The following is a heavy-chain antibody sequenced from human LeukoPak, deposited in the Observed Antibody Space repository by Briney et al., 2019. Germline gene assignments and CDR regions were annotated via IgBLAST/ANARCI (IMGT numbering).Heavy chain of an antibody. CDR1: GFTFSYYW. D-gene: IGHD3-3*01. V-gene: IGHV3-74*03. CDR2: INDDGRTT. CDR3: ARSDFWSGYDYFDY. Sequence: GGSLRLSCAASGFTFSYYWMHWVRQAPGEGLVWVSRINDDGRTTTYADSVKGRFTISRDNAKNSLYLQMNSLRAEDTAVYYCARSDFWSGYDYFDYWGQGTLVTVSS. J-gene: IGHJ4*02.